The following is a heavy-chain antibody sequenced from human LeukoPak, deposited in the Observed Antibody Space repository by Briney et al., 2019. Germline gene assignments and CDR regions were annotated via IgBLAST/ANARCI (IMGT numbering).Heavy chain of an antibody. CDR1: GFTFSSYW. D-gene: IGHD3-3*01. Sequence: GGSLRLSCATSGFTFSSYWMSWVRQAPGKGLEEVANVKQDGSEKYYVDSVKGRFTIPRDNAKNSLYLQMNSLRAEDTAVYYCARAPPAGYDFWSGYYDYWGQGTLVTVSS. V-gene: IGHV3-7*01. CDR2: VKQDGSEK. CDR3: ARAPPAGYDFWSGYYDY. J-gene: IGHJ4*02.